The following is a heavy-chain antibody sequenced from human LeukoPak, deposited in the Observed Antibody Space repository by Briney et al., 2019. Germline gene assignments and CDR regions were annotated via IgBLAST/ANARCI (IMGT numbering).Heavy chain of an antibody. Sequence: ASVTVSFKASGYTFTSYDINWVRQATGQGLEWMGWMNPNSGNTGYAQKFQGRVTMTRYTSISTAYMELSSLRSEDTAVYYCARGRMVRGVTWWFDPWGQGTLVTVSS. D-gene: IGHD3-10*01. CDR3: ARGRMVRGVTWWFDP. V-gene: IGHV1-8*01. J-gene: IGHJ5*02. CDR2: MNPNSGNT. CDR1: GYTFTSYD.